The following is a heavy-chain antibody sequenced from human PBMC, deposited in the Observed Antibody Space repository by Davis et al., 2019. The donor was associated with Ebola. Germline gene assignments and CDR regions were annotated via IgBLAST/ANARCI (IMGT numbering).Heavy chain of an antibody. CDR3: TIDSGLRYWRWFDP. Sequence: GESLKISCAASGFTFSGSAMHWVRQAPGKGLEWVGRIKSKTDGGTTDYAAPVKGRFTISRDDSKNTLYLQMNSLKTEDTAVYYCTIDSGLRYWRWFDPWGQGTLVTVSS. CDR2: IKSKTDGGTT. D-gene: IGHD3-9*01. J-gene: IGHJ5*02. V-gene: IGHV3-15*01. CDR1: GFTFSGSA.